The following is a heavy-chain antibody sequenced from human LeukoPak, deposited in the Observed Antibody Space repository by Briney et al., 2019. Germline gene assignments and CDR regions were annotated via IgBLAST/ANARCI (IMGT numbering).Heavy chain of an antibody. J-gene: IGHJ4*02. D-gene: IGHD2-15*01. CDR2: IYYSGST. CDR3: ARANCSGGSCYFWAPRFDY. Sequence: SETLSLTCTVSGGSISSGGYYWSWIRQHPGKGLEWLGYIYYSGSTYYNPSLKSRVTISVDTSKNQFSLKLSSVTAADTAVYYCARANCSGGSCYFWAPRFDYWGQGTLVTVSS. V-gene: IGHV4-31*03. CDR1: GGSISSGGYY.